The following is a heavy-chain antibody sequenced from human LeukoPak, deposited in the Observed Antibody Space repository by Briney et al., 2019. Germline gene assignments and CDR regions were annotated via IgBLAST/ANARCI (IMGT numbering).Heavy chain of an antibody. D-gene: IGHD2-8*02. CDR1: CFIFSRNH. CDR2: HYSGGSP. Sequence: GLSVRLSCASWCFIFSRNHLMGARQPPGRALVGGSVHYSGGSPSYADSVKGRFTISRDNSKNTLYLQMNSLRAEDTAVYYCARSLSTGWLFFDYWGQGTLVTVSS. CDR3: ARSLSTGWLFFDY. J-gene: IGHJ4*02. V-gene: IGHV3-53*01.